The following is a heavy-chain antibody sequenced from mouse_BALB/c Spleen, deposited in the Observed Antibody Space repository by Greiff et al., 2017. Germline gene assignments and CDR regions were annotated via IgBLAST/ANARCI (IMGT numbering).Heavy chain of an antibody. CDR2: ISNGGGST. CDR1: GFTFSSYT. CDR3: ARHLAVVAHYFDY. Sequence: DVQLQESGGGLVQPGGSLKLSCAASGFTFSSYTMSWVRQTPEKRLEWVAYISNGGGSTYYPDTVKGRFTISRDNAKNTLYLQMSSLKSEDTAMYYCARHLAVVAHYFDYWGQGTTLTVSS. V-gene: IGHV5-12-2*01. D-gene: IGHD1-1*01. J-gene: IGHJ2*01.